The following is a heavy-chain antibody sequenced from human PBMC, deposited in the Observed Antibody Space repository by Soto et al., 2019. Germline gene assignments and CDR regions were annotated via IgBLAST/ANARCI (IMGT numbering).Heavy chain of an antibody. V-gene: IGHV1-2*04. CDR1: GYIFTGYY. CDR3: ARGDNWDV. Sequence: ASVKVSCKASGYIFTGYYMHWVRQAPGQGLEWMGWINPNNGDTKYVQEYQGWVTMTRDTSISTAYMELSRLKPDDTAVYYCARGDNWDVWGQGTTVTVSS. J-gene: IGHJ6*02. D-gene: IGHD2-21*01. CDR2: INPNNGDT.